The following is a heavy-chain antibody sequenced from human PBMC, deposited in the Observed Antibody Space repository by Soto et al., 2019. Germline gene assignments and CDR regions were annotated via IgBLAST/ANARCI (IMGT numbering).Heavy chain of an antibody. Sequence: SETLSLTCAVYGGSFSGYYWSWIRQPPGKGLEWIGEINHSGSTNYNPSLKSRVTISVDTSKNQFSLKLSSVTAADTAVYYCARNLLPIVVVPNWFYPWGQENVLTVSA. CDR2: INHSGST. CDR3: ARNLLPIVVVPNWFYP. V-gene: IGHV4-34*01. D-gene: IGHD3-22*01. CDR1: GGSFSGYY. J-gene: IGHJ5*02.